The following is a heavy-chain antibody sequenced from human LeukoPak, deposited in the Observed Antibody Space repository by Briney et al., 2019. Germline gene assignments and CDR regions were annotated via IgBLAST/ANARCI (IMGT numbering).Heavy chain of an antibody. CDR2: IKADGTYT. Sequence: GGSLTLSCAASGFTFKNYWMHCVRKAPGEGLVWVARIKADGTYTSYADSVRGLFTISRDNAKNTVFLQMNRLRDEDTAVYYGARDCGRGTSPWDDFDYWGQGTLVTVSS. CDR1: GFTFKNYW. V-gene: IGHV3-74*01. D-gene: IGHD1-26*01. CDR3: ARDCGRGTSPWDDFDY. J-gene: IGHJ4*02.